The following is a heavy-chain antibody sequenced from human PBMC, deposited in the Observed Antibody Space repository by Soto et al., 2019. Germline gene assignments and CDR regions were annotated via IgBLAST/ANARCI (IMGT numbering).Heavy chain of an antibody. V-gene: IGHV4-4*02. D-gene: IGHD5-18*01. CDR2: IYHSGGT. Sequence: SETLSLTCAVSGGSISSSNWWSWVRQPPGKGLEWIGEIYHSGGTNYNPSLKSRVTISVDKSKNQFSLKLSSVTAADTAVYYCAKDSGYNYGYFRWFDPWGQGTLVTVSS. CDR1: GGSISSSNW. CDR3: AKDSGYNYGYFRWFDP. J-gene: IGHJ5*02.